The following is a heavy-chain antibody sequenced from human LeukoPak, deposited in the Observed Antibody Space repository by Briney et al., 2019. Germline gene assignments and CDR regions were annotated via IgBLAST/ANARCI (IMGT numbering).Heavy chain of an antibody. D-gene: IGHD6-19*01. CDR3: ARRHSSGWYHFDY. J-gene: IGHJ4*02. Sequence: SETLSLTFTVSGGSISSGGYYWSWIRQPPGKGLEWIGYIYYSGSTNYNPSLKSRVTISVDTPKNQFSLKLSSVTAADTAVYYCARRHSSGWYHFDYWGQGTLVTVSS. CDR2: IYYSGST. CDR1: GGSISSGGYY. V-gene: IGHV4-61*08.